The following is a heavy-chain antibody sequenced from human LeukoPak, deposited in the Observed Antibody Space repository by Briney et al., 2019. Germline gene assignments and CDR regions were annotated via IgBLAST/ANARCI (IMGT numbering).Heavy chain of an antibody. CDR3: ARDVSYYGGDSFDP. V-gene: IGHV3-48*03. CDR1: GFTFSSSA. Sequence: GGSLRLSCAASGFTFSSSAMNWVRQAPGKGLEWVSYISSAASTRYYADSVKGRFTISRDNAKNSLYLQMNSLRGEDTAVYYCARDVSYYGGDSFDPWGQGTLVTVSS. D-gene: IGHD4-23*01. J-gene: IGHJ5*02. CDR2: ISSAASTR.